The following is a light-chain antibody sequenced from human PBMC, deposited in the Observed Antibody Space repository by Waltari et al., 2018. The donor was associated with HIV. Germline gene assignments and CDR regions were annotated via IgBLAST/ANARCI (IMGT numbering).Light chain of an antibody. J-gene: IGLJ3*02. V-gene: IGLV3-19*01. Sequence: SSELAQDPAVSVALGQTVRITCQGDSVRSYYASWYQQKPGQAPVLVVYGENNRPSGIPDRFSGSSSGNPASLTIAGAPAEDEADYYCNSRDSSGHWFFGGGTKVTVL. CDR1: SVRSYY. CDR2: GEN. CDR3: NSRDSSGHWF.